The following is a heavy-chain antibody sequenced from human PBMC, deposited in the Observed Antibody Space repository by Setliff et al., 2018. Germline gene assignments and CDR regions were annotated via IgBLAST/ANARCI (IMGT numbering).Heavy chain of an antibody. V-gene: IGHV3-74*01. D-gene: IGHD4-17*01. CDR2: LNTDGSGE. CDR3: ARDLGMNTVATYGF. J-gene: IGHJ4*02. Sequence: GSLRLSCAASGFTFGSYWMHWVRQAPGKGLVWVSRLNTDGSGETYAASVKGRFTIARDNAKNTLYLQMDSLRVEDTAVYYCARDLGMNTVATYGFWGQGTSVTVSS. CDR1: GFTFGSYW.